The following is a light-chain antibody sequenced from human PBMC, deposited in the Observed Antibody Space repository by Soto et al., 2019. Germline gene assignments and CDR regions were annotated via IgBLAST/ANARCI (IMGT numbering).Light chain of an antibody. CDR2: GAS. Sequence: EIVLTQSRGTLSLSPGERATLSGRASQGVGYLAWYQQKPGQSPRLLLYGASNRATGVPDRFSGSGSGTDFSLTISSLEPEDFAVYFCQQWHSSPSITFGQGTRLEIK. J-gene: IGKJ5*01. CDR1: QGVGY. CDR3: QQWHSSPSIT. V-gene: IGKV3-20*01.